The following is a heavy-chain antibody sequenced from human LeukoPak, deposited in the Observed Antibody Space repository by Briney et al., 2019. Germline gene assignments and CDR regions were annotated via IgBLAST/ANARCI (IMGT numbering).Heavy chain of an antibody. CDR3: AREGRDSSGWYVDYYYGMDV. V-gene: IGHV3-11*01. CDR2: ISSSGSTI. D-gene: IGHD6-19*01. J-gene: IGHJ6*02. Sequence: GGSLRLSCAASGFTFSDYYVSWIRQAPGKGLEWVSYISSSGSTIYYADSVKGRFTISRDNAKNSLYLQMNSLRAEDTAVYYCAREGRDSSGWYVDYYYGMDVWGQGTTVTVSS. CDR1: GFTFSDYY.